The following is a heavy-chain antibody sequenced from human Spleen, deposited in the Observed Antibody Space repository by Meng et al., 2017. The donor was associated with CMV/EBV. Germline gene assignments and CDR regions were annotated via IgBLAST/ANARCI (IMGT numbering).Heavy chain of an antibody. CDR3: ASSGSFYDIFTGLSP. D-gene: IGHD3-9*01. V-gene: IGHV4-59*01. J-gene: IGHJ5*02. Sequence: SETLSLTCTVSGGSIYNFYWSWIRQPPGKGLEWVGYIHSNGKTNSRPSLKSRVTMSVDPSKNQFSLNLVSVSAADTAVYYCASSGSFYDIFTGLSPWGRGTLVTVSS. CDR1: GGSIYNFY. CDR2: IHSNGKT.